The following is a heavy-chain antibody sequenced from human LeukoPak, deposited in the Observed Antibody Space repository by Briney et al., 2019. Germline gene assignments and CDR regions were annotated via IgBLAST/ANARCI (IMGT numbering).Heavy chain of an antibody. Sequence: IYYSASPNYTPSLKSRVTISVDTSKNQFSLKLSSVTAADTAVYYCARHFSTGGSPPLSFDYWGQGTLVTVSS. CDR3: ARHFSTGGSPPLSFDY. J-gene: IGHJ4*02. D-gene: IGHD2-15*01. CDR2: IYYSASP. V-gene: IGHV4-59*08.